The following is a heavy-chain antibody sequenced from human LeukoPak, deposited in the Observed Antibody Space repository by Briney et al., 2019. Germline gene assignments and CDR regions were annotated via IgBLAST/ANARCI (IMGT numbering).Heavy chain of an antibody. CDR3: ARDRHTAMVYYYYYMDV. J-gene: IGHJ6*03. CDR2: IDSSASTT. CDR1: RFYFSTYD. Sequence: PGGSLRLSCTASRFYFSTYDMNWVRQVPGKGLEWVSYIDSSASTTYYAGSVQGRFTISRDNARNSLYLQMNSLRDEDTAVYYCARDRHTAMVYYYYYMDVWGTGTTVTVSS. D-gene: IGHD5-18*01. V-gene: IGHV3-48*02.